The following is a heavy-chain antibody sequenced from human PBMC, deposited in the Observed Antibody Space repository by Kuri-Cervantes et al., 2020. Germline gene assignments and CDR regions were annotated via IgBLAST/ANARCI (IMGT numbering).Heavy chain of an antibody. J-gene: IGHJ4*02. Sequence: GESLKISCAASGFTFSSYWMSWVRQAPGKGLEWVANINQDGSERYYVDSVKGRFSISRDNAKNSLYLQVNSLRAEDTAVYYCSRASRAVTAWIWGQGTLVTVSS. CDR2: INQDGSER. CDR3: SRASRAVTAWI. V-gene: IGHV3-7*01. D-gene: IGHD2-21*02. CDR1: GFTFSSYW.